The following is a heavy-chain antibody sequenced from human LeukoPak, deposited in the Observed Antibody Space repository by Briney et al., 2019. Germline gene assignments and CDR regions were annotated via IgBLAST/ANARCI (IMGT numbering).Heavy chain of an antibody. D-gene: IGHD3-22*01. Sequence: GGSLRLSCAASGFTFSSYAMHWVRQAPGKGLEYVSAISSNGGSTYYANSVKGRFTISRDNSKNTLYLQMGSLRAEDMAVYYCARAQWCYYDSSGPNWFDPWGQGTLVTVSS. CDR2: ISSNGGST. V-gene: IGHV3-64*01. CDR3: ARAQWCYYDSSGPNWFDP. CDR1: GFTFSSYA. J-gene: IGHJ5*02.